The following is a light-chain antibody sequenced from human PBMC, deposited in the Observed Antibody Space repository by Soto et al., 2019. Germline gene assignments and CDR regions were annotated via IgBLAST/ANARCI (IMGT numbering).Light chain of an antibody. V-gene: IGKV1-5*03. CDR1: QSISSW. CDR2: KAF. J-gene: IGKJ1*01. CDR3: QQYNSYSPWT. Sequence: DIQMTQSPSTLSAAVGDRVTITCRASQSISSWLAWYQHKPGKAPKLLIYKAFSLESGVPSRFSRSGSGTEFTLTISSLQPDDFATYYCQQYNSYSPWTFGQGTKVEIK.